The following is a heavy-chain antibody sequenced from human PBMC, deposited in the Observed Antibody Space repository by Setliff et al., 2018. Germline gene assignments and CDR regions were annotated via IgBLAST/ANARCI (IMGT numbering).Heavy chain of an antibody. J-gene: IGHJ4*02. Sequence: GESLKISCKGSGYSFTTYWIGWVRQMPGKGLEWMGIISPDDSDIRYNPSFQGQVTISADKSITTAYLQWSSLKASDTAMYYCARRYSGTFDFDYWGQGLRSPSPQ. V-gene: IGHV5-51*01. CDR3: ARRYSGTFDFDY. CDR2: ISPDDSDI. CDR1: GYSFTTYW. D-gene: IGHD1-26*01.